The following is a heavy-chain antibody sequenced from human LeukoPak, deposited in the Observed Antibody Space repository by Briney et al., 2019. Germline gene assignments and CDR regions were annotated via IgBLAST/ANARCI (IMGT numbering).Heavy chain of an antibody. V-gene: IGHV1-46*03. J-gene: IGHJ3*02. CDR3: AREVAPAAVHYTFDI. Sequence: ASVKVSCKASGYTFTRYYMHWVRQAPGQGLEWMGIINPSGGSTRYAQKFQGRVTMTRDTSTSTVYMDLNSLRSDDTAVYYCAREVAPAAVHYTFDIWGQGTMVSVSS. D-gene: IGHD2-2*02. CDR2: INPSGGST. CDR1: GYTFTRYY.